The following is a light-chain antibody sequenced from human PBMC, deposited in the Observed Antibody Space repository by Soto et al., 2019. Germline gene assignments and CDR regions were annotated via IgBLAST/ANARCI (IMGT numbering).Light chain of an antibody. CDR1: SSDVGAYNY. Sequence: QSAPTQPASVSGSPGQSITISCTGTSSDVGAYNYVSWYQQHPGKAPKLMIFDVSNRPSGVSNRFSGSKSGNTASLTISGLQAEDEADYYCSSYTSSSTPVVFGGGTKLTVL. CDR3: SSYTSSSTPVV. J-gene: IGLJ2*01. V-gene: IGLV2-14*01. CDR2: DVS.